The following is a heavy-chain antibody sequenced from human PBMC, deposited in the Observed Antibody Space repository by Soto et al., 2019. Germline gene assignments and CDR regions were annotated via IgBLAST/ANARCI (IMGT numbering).Heavy chain of an antibody. CDR1: GGSISSYY. CDR3: ARRVSGYEADSPDYYYYYYMDV. D-gene: IGHD5-12*01. Sequence: SETLSLTCTVSGGSISSYYWSWIRQPPGKGLEWIGYIYYSGSTNYNPSLKSRVTIAVDTSNNQYSLKLSSVTAADTAVYYCARRVSGYEADSPDYYYYYYMDVWGKGTTVTVSS. V-gene: IGHV4-59*08. J-gene: IGHJ6*03. CDR2: IYYSGST.